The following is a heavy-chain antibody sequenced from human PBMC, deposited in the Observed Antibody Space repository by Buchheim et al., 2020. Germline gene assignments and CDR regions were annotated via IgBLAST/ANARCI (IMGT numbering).Heavy chain of an antibody. Sequence: EVQLVESGGGLVQPGGSLRLSCAASGFAFSSYSMNWVRQAPGKGPEWISYITTSSTTVYYADSVKGRFTISRANAKHSLYLQMNGLRAEDTAVYYCARESVFGVVNSFDSWGQGTL. V-gene: IGHV3-48*01. J-gene: IGHJ4*02. CDR2: ITTSSTTV. CDR1: GFAFSSYS. CDR3: ARESVFGVVNSFDS. D-gene: IGHD3-3*01.